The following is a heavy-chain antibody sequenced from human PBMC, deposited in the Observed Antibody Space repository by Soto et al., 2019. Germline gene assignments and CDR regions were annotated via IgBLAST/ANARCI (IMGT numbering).Heavy chain of an antibody. V-gene: IGHV4-34*01. CDR2: INHSGST. D-gene: IGHD6-13*01. Sequence: QVQLQQWGAGLLKPSETLSLTCAVYGGSFSNYYWSWIRQPPGKGLEWIGEINHSGSTNYNPSLKSRVTISVDPFKNQFSLNLSSVTAADTAVYYCARGGRQQLLVRQYFQHWGQGTLVTVSS. CDR3: ARGGRQQLLVRQYFQH. J-gene: IGHJ1*01. CDR1: GGSFSNYY.